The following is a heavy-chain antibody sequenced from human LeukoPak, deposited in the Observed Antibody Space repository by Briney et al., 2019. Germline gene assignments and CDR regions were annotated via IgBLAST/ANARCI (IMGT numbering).Heavy chain of an antibody. V-gene: IGHV3-7*01. CDR2: IKQDGSEK. CDR3: ARDGLGGGNSAVPMDV. J-gene: IGHJ6*03. Sequence: LPGGSLRLSCAASGFTFDDYAMHWVRQAPGKGLEWVANIKQDGSEKYYVDSVKGRFTISRDNAKNSLYLQMNSLRAEDTAVYYCARDGLGGGNSAVPMDVWGKGTTVTVSS. D-gene: IGHD4-23*01. CDR1: GFTFDDYA.